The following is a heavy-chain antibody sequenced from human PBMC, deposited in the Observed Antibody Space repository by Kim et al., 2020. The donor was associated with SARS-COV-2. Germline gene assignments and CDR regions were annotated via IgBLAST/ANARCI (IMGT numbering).Heavy chain of an antibody. V-gene: IGHV4-39*07. J-gene: IGHJ4*02. Sequence: SETLSLTCTVSGGSISSSSYYWGWIRQPPGKGLEWIGSIYYSGSTYYNPSLKSRVTISVDTSKNQFSLKLSSVTAADTAVYYCARGGGFLEWLLPFDYWGQGTLVTVSS. D-gene: IGHD3-3*01. CDR1: GGSISSSSYY. CDR3: ARGGGFLEWLLPFDY. CDR2: IYYSGST.